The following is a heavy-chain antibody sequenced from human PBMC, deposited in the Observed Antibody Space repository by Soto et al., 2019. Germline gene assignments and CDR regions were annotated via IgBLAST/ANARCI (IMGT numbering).Heavy chain of an antibody. CDR1: GFTFSGYA. Sequence: GGSLRLSCAASGFTFSGYAMSWVRQAPGKGLEWVSAISGSGGSTYYADSVKGRFTISRDNSKNTLYLQMNSLRAEDTAVYYCAKDITSYYYDSSGTFDYWGQGTLVTVSS. CDR2: ISGSGGST. CDR3: AKDITSYYYDSSGTFDY. V-gene: IGHV3-23*01. D-gene: IGHD3-22*01. J-gene: IGHJ4*02.